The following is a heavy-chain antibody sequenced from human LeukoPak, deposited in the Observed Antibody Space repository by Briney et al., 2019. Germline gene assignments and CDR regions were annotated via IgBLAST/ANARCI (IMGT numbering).Heavy chain of an antibody. CDR3: AKDIKGGSSWYAFDY. Sequence: GGSLRLSCAASGFTFDDYAMHWLRQAPGKGLEWFSGISWNRGSIGYADSVKGRFTISRDNAKNSLYLQMNSLRAEDTALYYCAKDIKGGSSWYAFDYWGQGTLVTVSS. V-gene: IGHV3-9*01. CDR2: ISWNRGSI. J-gene: IGHJ4*02. CDR1: GFTFDDYA. D-gene: IGHD6-13*01.